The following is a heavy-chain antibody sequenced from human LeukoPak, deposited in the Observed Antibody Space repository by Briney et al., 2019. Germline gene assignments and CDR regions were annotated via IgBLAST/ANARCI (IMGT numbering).Heavy chain of an antibody. V-gene: IGHV4-59*01. CDR2: IYYSGST. D-gene: IGHD3-16*01. Sequence: KSSETLSLTCTVSGGSISSYYWSWIRQPPGKRLEWIGYIYYSGSTNYNPSLKSRVTISVDTSKNQFSLRLSSVTAADTAVYYCARGDYLYGYFDYWGQGTLVTVSS. CDR3: ARGDYLYGYFDY. CDR1: GGSISSYY. J-gene: IGHJ4*02.